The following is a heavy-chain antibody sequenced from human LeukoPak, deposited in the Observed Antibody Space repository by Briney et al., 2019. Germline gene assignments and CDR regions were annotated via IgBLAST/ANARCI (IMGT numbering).Heavy chain of an antibody. CDR1: GFTFSSYS. D-gene: IGHD3-22*01. V-gene: IGHV3-48*04. J-gene: IGHJ4*02. Sequence: GSLRLSCAASGFTFSSYSMSWVRQAPGTGLEWVSYISHSSSIIHYADSVKGRFTFSRDNAKNSLYLQMNSLRAEDTAVYYCARVLRVGYFDSSGYLDSWGQGTLVTVSS. CDR3: ARVLRVGYFDSSGYLDS. CDR2: ISHSSSII.